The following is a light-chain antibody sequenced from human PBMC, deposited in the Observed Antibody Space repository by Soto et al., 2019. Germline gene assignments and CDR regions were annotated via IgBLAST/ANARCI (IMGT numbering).Light chain of an antibody. CDR3: QQYRSWPRT. CDR1: QSIDSI. J-gene: IGKJ1*01. CDR2: GAS. V-gene: IGKV3-15*01. Sequence: EIVLTQSPATLSVSPGERVILSCRASQSIDSILSWYRQKPGQAPRLLIYGASTRATEMPGTFSGRGSGTEFTLTIAGLRPEDFGVYYCQQYRSWPRTFGQGTK.